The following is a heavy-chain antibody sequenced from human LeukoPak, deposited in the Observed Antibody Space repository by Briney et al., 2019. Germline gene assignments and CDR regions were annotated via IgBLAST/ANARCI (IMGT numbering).Heavy chain of an antibody. V-gene: IGHV3-30-3*01. D-gene: IGHD5-24*01. J-gene: IGHJ3*02. CDR1: GFTFSSYA. CDR2: ISYDGSNK. CDR3: ARGGWLHRRHDAFDI. Sequence: PGGSLRLSCAASGFTFSSYAMHWVRQAPGKGLEWVAVISYDGSNKYYADSVKGRFTISRDNSKNTLYLQMNSLRAEDTAVYYCARGGWLHRRHDAFDIWGQGTMVTVSS.